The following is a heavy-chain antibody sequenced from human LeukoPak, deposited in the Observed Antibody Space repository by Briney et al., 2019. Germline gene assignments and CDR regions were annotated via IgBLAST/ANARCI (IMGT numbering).Heavy chain of an antibody. CDR1: GGSFSGYY. CDR3: ARVPYYYDSSGTTLGAFDI. Sequence: SETLSLTCAVYGGSFSGYYWSWIRQPAGKGLEWIGRIYTSGSTNYNPSLKSRVTMSVDTSKNQFSLKLSSVTAADTAVYYCARVPYYYDSSGTTLGAFDIWGQGTMVTVSS. V-gene: IGHV4-59*10. CDR2: IYTSGST. D-gene: IGHD3-22*01. J-gene: IGHJ3*02.